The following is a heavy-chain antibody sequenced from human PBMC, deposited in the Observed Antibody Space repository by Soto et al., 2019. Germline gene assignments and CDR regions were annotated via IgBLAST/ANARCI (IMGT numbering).Heavy chain of an antibody. CDR1: GFTFSSYG. J-gene: IGHJ6*02. CDR2: IWYDGSNK. Sequence: PGGSLRLSCAASGFTFSSYGMHWVRQAPGKGLEWVAVIWYDGSNKYYADSVKGRFTISRDNSKNTLYLQMNSRRAEDTAVYYCARRLIAAAGSYYYYGMDVWGQGTTVTVSS. CDR3: ARRLIAAAGSYYYYGMDV. V-gene: IGHV3-33*01. D-gene: IGHD6-13*01.